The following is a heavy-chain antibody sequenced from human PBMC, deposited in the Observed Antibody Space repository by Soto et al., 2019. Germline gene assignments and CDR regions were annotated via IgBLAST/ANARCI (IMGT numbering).Heavy chain of an antibody. J-gene: IGHJ6*03. Sequence: SQTVSRTCAISGENVCRNRGSRNWIRQSPSRGLEWLGRTYYRSKWYNDYAVSVKSRITINPDTSKNQLSLQLNSVNPDDTAVYYCVRGCGRPICPYYLDVWGEGTAVTVSS. CDR3: VRGCGRPICPYYLDV. CDR1: GENVCRNRGS. D-gene: IGHD2-15*01. CDR2: TYYRSKWYN. V-gene: IGHV6-1*01.